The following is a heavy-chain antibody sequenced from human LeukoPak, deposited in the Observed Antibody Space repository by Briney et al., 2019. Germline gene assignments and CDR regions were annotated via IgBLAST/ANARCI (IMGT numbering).Heavy chain of an antibody. J-gene: IGHJ6*03. CDR1: GFTFDDYG. CDR3: ARDSSTSWYYYYYYMDV. Sequence: GGPLRLSCAASGFTFDDYGMSWVRQAPGKGLEWVSGINWNGGSTGYADSVKGRFTISRDNAKNSLYLQMNSLRAEDTALYYCARDSSTSWYYYYYYMDVWGKGTTVTVSS. CDR2: INWNGGST. D-gene: IGHD2-2*01. V-gene: IGHV3-20*04.